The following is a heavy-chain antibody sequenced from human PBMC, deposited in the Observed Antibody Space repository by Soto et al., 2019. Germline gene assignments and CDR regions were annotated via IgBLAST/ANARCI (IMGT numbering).Heavy chain of an antibody. J-gene: IGHJ5*02. CDR2: VSYSGTP. V-gene: IGHV4-39*01. CDR1: GDSISISSIYY. D-gene: IGHD1-26*01. CDR3: ARHEIRMRDSGRFYNGSFDA. Sequence: SETLSLTCTVSGDSISISSIYYWGWLRQAPGKGLEWIGSVSYSGTPFYNPSLESRLKISVDRSRTQFSLNLSFVTAADTAVYYCARHEIRMRDSGRFYNGSFDAWGQGTPVTVSS.